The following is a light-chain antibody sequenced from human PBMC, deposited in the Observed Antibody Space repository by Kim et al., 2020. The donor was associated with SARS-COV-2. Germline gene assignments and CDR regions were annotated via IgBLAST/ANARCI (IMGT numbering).Light chain of an antibody. V-gene: IGKV3-20*01. CDR2: GAS. Sequence: PGGRATLSCRASQSVNSKYFAWYQQKPGRTPRLLIHGASTRATGIPDRFTGSGSETDFTLTISRLEPEDFAMYYCQQYGSSPLMSFGQGTRLEIK. CDR3: QQYGSSPLMS. J-gene: IGKJ5*01. CDR1: QSVNSKY.